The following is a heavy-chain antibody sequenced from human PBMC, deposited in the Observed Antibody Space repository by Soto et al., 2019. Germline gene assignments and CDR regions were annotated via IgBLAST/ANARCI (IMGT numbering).Heavy chain of an antibody. J-gene: IGHJ6*02. Sequence: VKVSCKASGFTDYYVHWVRQAPGQGLEWMGWINPNTGGTNYAQKFQGWVTMTRDKSIRTAYMELSRLRSDDTAVYYCARGYYGSGSYYNSPPYYGMDVWGQGTTVTVSS. CDR3: ARGYYGSGSYYNSPPYYGMDV. D-gene: IGHD3-10*01. CDR2: INPNTGGT. CDR1: GFTDYY. V-gene: IGHV1-2*04.